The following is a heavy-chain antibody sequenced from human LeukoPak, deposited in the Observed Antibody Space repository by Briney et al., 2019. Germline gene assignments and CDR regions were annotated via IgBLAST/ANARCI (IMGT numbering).Heavy chain of an antibody. CDR2: ISYDGSNK. V-gene: IGHV3-30*04. CDR1: GFSFSSYA. D-gene: IGHD6-19*01. J-gene: IGHJ4*02. CDR3: ARGGAEEWLGLDY. Sequence: PGGSLRLSCAASGFSFSSYAMFWVRQAPGKGLEGVAVISYDGSNKYYADSVKGRFPISRDNSKNTVYLQMNSLRLEDTAVYYCARGGAEEWLGLDYWGLGTPVTVSS.